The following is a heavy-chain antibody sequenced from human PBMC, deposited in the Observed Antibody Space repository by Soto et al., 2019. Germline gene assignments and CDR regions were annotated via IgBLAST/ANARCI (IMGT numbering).Heavy chain of an antibody. D-gene: IGHD3-10*01. CDR1: GGTFSSYA. CDR2: IIPIFGTA. CDR3: ARGGGSGCGRSYAMGG. J-gene: IGHJ6*02. Sequence: QVQLVQSGAEVKKPGSSVKVSCKASGGTFSSYAISWVRQAPGQGLEWMGGIIPIFGTANYAQKFQGRVTITADEVTSTAYMELSILRSEDTAVSSCARGGGSGCGRSYAMGGWGPGATVTVSS. V-gene: IGHV1-69*12.